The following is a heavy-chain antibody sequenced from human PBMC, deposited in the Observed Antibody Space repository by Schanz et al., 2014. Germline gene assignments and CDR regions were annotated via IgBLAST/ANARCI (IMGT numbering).Heavy chain of an antibody. D-gene: IGHD3-16*01. CDR2: IGVDGTTT. V-gene: IGHV3-23*01. J-gene: IGHJ6*02. CDR3: ARHGGIPYYPMDV. Sequence: ESGGGLVQPGGSLRLSCLASGFAFSSYGMNWLRQAPGKGLEWVSVIGVDGTTTYYADSVKGRFTISRDNSKNTLYLQMNSLRPEDTAVYYCARHGGIPYYPMDVWGQGTTVTGSS. CDR1: GFAFSSYG.